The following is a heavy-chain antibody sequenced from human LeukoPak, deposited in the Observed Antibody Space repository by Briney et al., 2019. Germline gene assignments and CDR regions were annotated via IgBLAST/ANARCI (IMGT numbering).Heavy chain of an antibody. CDR3: ARAPRGYSYRPYYYYYYYMDV. J-gene: IGHJ6*03. CDR2: IKQDGSEK. D-gene: IGHD5-18*01. Sequence: GGSLRLSCAASGFTFSTYSMNWVRQAPGKGLEWVANIKQDGSEKYYVDSVKGRFTISRDNAKNSLYLQMNSLRAEDTAVYYCARAPRGYSYRPYYYYYYYMDVWGKGTTVTVSS. V-gene: IGHV3-7*04. CDR1: GFTFSTYS.